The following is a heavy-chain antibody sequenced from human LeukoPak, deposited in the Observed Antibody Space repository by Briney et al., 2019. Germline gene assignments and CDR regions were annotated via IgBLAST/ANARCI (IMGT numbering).Heavy chain of an antibody. CDR3: ARPRAGIAARLDFDY. CDR2: IYYSGST. D-gene: IGHD6-6*01. CDR1: GGSISSSSYY. V-gene: IGHV4-39*01. Sequence: TPSETLSLTCTVSGGSISSSSYYWGWIRQPPGKGLEWIGSIYYSGSTYYNPSLKSRVTISVDTSKNQFSLKLSSVTAADTAVYYCARPRAGIAARLDFDYWGQGTLVTVSS. J-gene: IGHJ4*02.